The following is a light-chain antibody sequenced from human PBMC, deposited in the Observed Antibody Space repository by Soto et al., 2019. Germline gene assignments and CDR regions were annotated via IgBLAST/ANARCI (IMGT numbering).Light chain of an antibody. CDR1: TSNIGTYT. CDR2: SND. CDR3: AAWDDSRNGVV. Sequence: QSVLPQPPSASGTPGQRVTISCSGSTSNIGTYTVNWYQVLPGTAPKLLINSNDQRPSGVPDRFSGSKSGTSAALAISGLQSDDEADYYCAAWDDSRNGVVFGGGTKLTVL. V-gene: IGLV1-44*01. J-gene: IGLJ2*01.